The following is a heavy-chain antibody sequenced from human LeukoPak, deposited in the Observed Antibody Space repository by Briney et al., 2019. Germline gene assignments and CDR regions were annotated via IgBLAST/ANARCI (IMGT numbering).Heavy chain of an antibody. CDR2: INAGNGNT. CDR1: GYTFTSYA. D-gene: IGHD5-18*01. V-gene: IGHV1-3*01. CDR3: ARDATWIQLWLHAFDI. J-gene: IGHJ3*02. Sequence: ASVKVSCKASGYTFTSYAMHWVRQAPGQRLEWMGWINAGNGNTKYSQKFQGRVTITRDTSASTAYMELSSLRSEDTAVYYCARDATWIQLWLHAFDIWGQGTMVTVSS.